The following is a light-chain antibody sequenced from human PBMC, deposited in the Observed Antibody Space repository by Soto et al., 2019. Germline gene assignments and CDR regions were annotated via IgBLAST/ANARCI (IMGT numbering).Light chain of an antibody. CDR2: SDN. V-gene: IGLV1-44*01. CDR1: NSNIGSNP. J-gene: IGLJ3*02. Sequence: QSVLTQPPSASGTPGQRVTISCSGSNSNIGSNPVNWYQQLPGTAPKLLIYSDNQRPSGVPDRFSGSKSGTSASLAISGLQSEDEADYFCATWDDSLTAWVFGGGTKVTVL. CDR3: ATWDDSLTAWV.